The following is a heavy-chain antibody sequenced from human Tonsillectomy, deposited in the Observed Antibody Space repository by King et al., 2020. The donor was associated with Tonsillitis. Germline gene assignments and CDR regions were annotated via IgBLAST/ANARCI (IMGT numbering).Heavy chain of an antibody. J-gene: IGHJ6*03. V-gene: IGHV3-23*04. CDR1: VFTFSSFA. CDR3: AKLLRSGYHLYYMDV. CDR2: ISDSAGGT. D-gene: IGHD3-3*01. Sequence: VQLVESGGGLVQPGGSLRLSCAASVFTFSSFAMTWVRQAPGKGLEWVSSISDSAGGTYYADSVNGRFTISRDNSKNTLYLQVNGLRAEDTAVYYCAKLLRSGYHLYYMDVGGKGTTVTVSS.